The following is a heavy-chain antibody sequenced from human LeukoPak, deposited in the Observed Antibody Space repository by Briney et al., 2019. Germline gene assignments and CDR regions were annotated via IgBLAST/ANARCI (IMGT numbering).Heavy chain of an antibody. J-gene: IGHJ4*02. CDR1: GYGFTNHW. CDR2: VYPGDSDT. Sequence: GESLKISCKGSGYGFTNHWIDLVPQMPGKGLEWMGIVYPGDSDTRYSPSFQGHVTISADKSTSTAYLQWSSLMASDTAMYYCARSKDGHSGLPDYWGQGTLVTVSS. CDR3: ARSKDGHSGLPDY. D-gene: IGHD6-25*01. V-gene: IGHV5-51*01.